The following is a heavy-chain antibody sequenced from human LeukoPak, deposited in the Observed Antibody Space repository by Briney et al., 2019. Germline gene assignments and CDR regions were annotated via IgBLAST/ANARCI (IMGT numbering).Heavy chain of an antibody. CDR3: ARTPGGLAYCGGDCYSRGYYYYGMDV. CDR2: VTNSGRST. CDR1: GFTFSSYA. J-gene: IGHJ6*02. D-gene: IGHD2-21*02. Sequence: GGSLRLSCAASGFTFSSYAMRWVRQAPGKGLDWVSGVTNSGRSTYYAESVKGRFTISRDNAKNSLYLQMNSLRAEDTAVYYCARTPGGLAYCGGDCYSRGYYYYGMDVWGQGTTVTVSS. V-gene: IGHV3-23*01.